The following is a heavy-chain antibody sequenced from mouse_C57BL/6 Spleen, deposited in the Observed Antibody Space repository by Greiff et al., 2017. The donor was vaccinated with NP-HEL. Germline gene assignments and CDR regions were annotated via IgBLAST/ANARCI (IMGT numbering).Heavy chain of an antibody. CDR2: IDPSDSET. CDR3: ARLHYGSSYEDY. J-gene: IGHJ2*01. Sequence: VQLQQPGAELVRPGSSVKLSCKASGYTFTSYWMHWVKQRPIQGLEWIGNIDPSDSETHYNQKFKDKATLTVDKSSSTAYMQLSSLTSEDSAVYYCARLHYGSSYEDYWGQGTTLTVSS. D-gene: IGHD1-1*01. CDR1: GYTFTSYW. V-gene: IGHV1-52*01.